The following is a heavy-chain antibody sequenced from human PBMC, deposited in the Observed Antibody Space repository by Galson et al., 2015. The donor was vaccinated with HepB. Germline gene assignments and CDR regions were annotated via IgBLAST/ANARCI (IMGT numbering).Heavy chain of an antibody. D-gene: IGHD2-21*01. CDR2: TYYRSKWLN. CDR1: GDSVSSNISA. J-gene: IGHJ4*02. V-gene: IGHV6-1*01. CDR3: ARDRSFRWDY. Sequence: CAISGDSVSSNISAWNWIRQSSSRGLEWLGRTYYRSKWLNDYATSVRGRISFSPDTSKNEVTLQLNSVTPEDTAFYFCARDRSFRWDYWGRGTLVTVSS.